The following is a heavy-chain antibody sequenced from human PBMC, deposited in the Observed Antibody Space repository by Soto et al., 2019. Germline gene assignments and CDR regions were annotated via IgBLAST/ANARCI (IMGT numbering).Heavy chain of an antibody. V-gene: IGHV4-59*12. J-gene: IGHJ6*04. CDR3: AREYCSGGSCYPTV. D-gene: IGHD2-15*01. CDR1: GGSIGSYY. Sequence: SETLSLTCTISGGSIGSYYWSWIRQPPGKGLEWIGYVFHSGITGYNPSLKSRVTISVDASKNLFSLKLSSVTAADTAVYYCAREYCSGGSCYPTVWGKGTTVTVSS. CDR2: VFHSGIT.